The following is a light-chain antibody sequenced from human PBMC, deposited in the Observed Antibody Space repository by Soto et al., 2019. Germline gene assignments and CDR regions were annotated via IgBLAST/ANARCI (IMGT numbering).Light chain of an antibody. V-gene: IGLV1-47*01. CDR1: DSNIGSNY. Sequence: QSVLTQPPSASGAPGQRVTISCSGGDSNIGSNYVYWYQQFPGTAPKLLIYRNSQRPSGVPDRFSGSKSGTSASLAIVGLRSEDEADYYCAAWDDSLSGAVFGGGTKLTVL. CDR3: AAWDDSLSGAV. J-gene: IGLJ7*01. CDR2: RNS.